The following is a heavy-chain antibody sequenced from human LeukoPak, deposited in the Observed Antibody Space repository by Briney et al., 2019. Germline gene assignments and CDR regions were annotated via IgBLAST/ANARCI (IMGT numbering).Heavy chain of an antibody. CDR2: IYGGGST. D-gene: IGHD1-26*01. CDR1: GFTFSSYA. CDR3: ARIYSGSYYRLDY. V-gene: IGHV3-66*01. J-gene: IGHJ4*02. Sequence: PGGSLRLSCAASGFTFSSYAMSWVRQAPGKGLEWVSVIYGGGSTYYADSVRGRFTVSRDNSKNTLYLQMNSLRAEDTAVYYCARIYSGSYYRLDYWGQGTLVTVSS.